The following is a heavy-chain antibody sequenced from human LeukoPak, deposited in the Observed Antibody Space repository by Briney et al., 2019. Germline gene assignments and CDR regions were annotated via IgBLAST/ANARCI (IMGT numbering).Heavy chain of an antibody. CDR2: ISGSGGST. Sequence: GGSLRLSCAASGFTFSSYSMNWVRQAPGKGLEWVSAISGSGGSTYYADSVKGRFTISRDNSKNTLYLQMNSLRAEDTAVYYCAKDSEVYGSGSYFDYWGQGTLVTVSS. CDR1: GFTFSSYS. V-gene: IGHV3-23*01. J-gene: IGHJ4*02. CDR3: AKDSEVYGSGSYFDY. D-gene: IGHD3-10*01.